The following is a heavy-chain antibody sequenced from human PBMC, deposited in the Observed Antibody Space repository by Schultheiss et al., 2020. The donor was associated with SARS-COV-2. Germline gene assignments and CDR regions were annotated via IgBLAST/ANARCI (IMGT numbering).Heavy chain of an antibody. D-gene: IGHD4-17*01. CDR2: IYYSGST. CDR1: GGSISSGGYY. CDR3: ARSSTVTRFDY. J-gene: IGHJ4*02. V-gene: IGHV4-31*03. Sequence: SETLSLTCTVSGGSISSGGYYWSWIRQHPGKGLEWIGYIYYSGSTYYNPSLKSRVTISVDKSKNQFSLKLSSVTAADTAVYYCARSSTVTRFDYWGQGTLVTVSS.